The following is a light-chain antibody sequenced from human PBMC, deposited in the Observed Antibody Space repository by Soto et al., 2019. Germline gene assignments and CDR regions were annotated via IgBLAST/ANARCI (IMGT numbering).Light chain of an antibody. CDR3: QQYGRSPWT. CDR2: DSS. CDR1: QSVSSSY. Sequence: ESVLTQSPGTLSLSPGDRATLSCGASQSVSSSYLAWYQQKPGQAPRLLIYDSSSRATGIPDRFSGSGSGTDFTLIISRLEPEDFAVYYCQQYGRSPWTFGQGTKVDI. J-gene: IGKJ1*01. V-gene: IGKV3-20*01.